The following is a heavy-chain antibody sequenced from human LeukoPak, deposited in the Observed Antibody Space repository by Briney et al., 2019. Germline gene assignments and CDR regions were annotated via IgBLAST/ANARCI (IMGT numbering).Heavy chain of an antibody. J-gene: IGHJ6*03. CDR1: GFSFSSYW. CDR3: ARVLSAAIHFYYYYYMDV. V-gene: IGHV3-7*01. D-gene: IGHD2-2*01. Sequence: GGSLRLFCAASGFSFSSYWMSWVRQAPGKGLEWVANINQDGSEKYYVDSVKGRLTIPRDNAKYSLYPQMNSLRAEDTAVYYCARVLSAAIHFYYYYYMDVWGKGTTVTISS. CDR2: INQDGSEK.